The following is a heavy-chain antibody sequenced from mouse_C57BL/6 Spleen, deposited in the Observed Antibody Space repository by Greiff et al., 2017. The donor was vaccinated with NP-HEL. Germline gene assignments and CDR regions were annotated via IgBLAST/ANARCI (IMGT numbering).Heavy chain of an antibody. J-gene: IGHJ2*01. CDR1: GYTFTDYY. CDR3: ARMAAYFDY. V-gene: IGHV1-26*01. CDR2: INPNNGGT. Sequence: VQLQQSGPELVKPGASVKISCKASGYTFTDYYMNWVKQSHGKSLEWIGDINPNNGGTSYNQKFKGKATLTVDKSSSTAYMELRSLTSEDSAVHYCARMAAYFDYWGQGTTLTVSS.